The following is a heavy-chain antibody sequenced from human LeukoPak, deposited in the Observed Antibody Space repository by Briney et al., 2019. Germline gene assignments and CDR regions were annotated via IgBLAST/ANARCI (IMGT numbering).Heavy chain of an antibody. CDR3: ARETGRYFDWLPIDY. D-gene: IGHD3-9*01. CDR2: IYTSGST. Sequence: VKPSQTLSLTCTVSGGSISSGSYYLSSIRQPAGKGLEWIGRIYTSGSTNYNPSLKSRVTISVDTSKNQFSLKLSSVTAADTAVYYCARETGRYFDWLPIDYWGQGTLVTVSS. V-gene: IGHV4-61*02. CDR1: GGSISSGSYY. J-gene: IGHJ4*02.